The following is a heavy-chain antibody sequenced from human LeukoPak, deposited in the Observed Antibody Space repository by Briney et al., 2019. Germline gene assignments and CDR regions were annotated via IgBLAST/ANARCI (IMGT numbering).Heavy chain of an antibody. CDR1: GFTVSSNY. CDR3: ARDLGRITIFGVVTNYYYGMDV. V-gene: IGHV3-11*01. J-gene: IGHJ6*02. Sequence: GGSLRLSCAASGFTVSSNYMSWIRQAPGKGLEWVSYISSSGSTIYYADSVKGRFTISRDNAKNSLYLQMNSLRAEDTAVYYCARDLGRITIFGVVTNYYYGMDVWGQGTTVTVSS. CDR2: ISSSGSTI. D-gene: IGHD3-3*01.